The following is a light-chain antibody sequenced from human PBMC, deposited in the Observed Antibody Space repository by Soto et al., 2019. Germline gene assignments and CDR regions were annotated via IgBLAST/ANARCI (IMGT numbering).Light chain of an antibody. CDR3: MQSLQTPPFT. J-gene: IGKJ3*01. CDR1: QSLLHSNGYNY. Sequence: DIVMTQSPLSLPVSPGEPASISCRSSQSLLHSNGYNYLDWYLQKPGQSPQLLIYLGSKRASGXPXRCXGSGSGTDFTLKISRVEAEDVGVYYCMQSLQTPPFTFGPGTKVDIK. V-gene: IGKV2-28*01. CDR2: LGS.